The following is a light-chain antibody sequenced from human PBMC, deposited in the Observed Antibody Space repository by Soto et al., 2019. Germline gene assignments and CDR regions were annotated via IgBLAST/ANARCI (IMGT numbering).Light chain of an antibody. Sequence: QSVLTQPASVSGSPGQWITISCTGTSSDVGGYNYVSWYQQHPGKAPKLMIYDVTNRPSGVSYRFSGSKSGNTASLTISGLQAEDEDDYYCSSYTTTSAVAFGGGTKLTVL. CDR3: SSYTTTSAVA. J-gene: IGLJ2*01. CDR1: SSDVGGYNY. CDR2: DVT. V-gene: IGLV2-14*03.